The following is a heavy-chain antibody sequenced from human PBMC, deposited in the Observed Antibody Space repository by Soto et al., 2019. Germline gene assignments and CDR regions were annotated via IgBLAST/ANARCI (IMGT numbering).Heavy chain of an antibody. J-gene: IGHJ6*02. CDR1: GFTFSSYG. CDR2: ISYDGSNK. D-gene: IGHD5-18*01. CDR3: AKDWDTAMKYYYYYGMDV. V-gene: IGHV3-30*18. Sequence: PGGSLRLSCAASGFTFSSYGMHWVRQAPGKGLEWVAVISYDGSNKYYADSVKGRFTISRDNSKNTLYLQMNSLGAEDTAVYYCAKDWDTAMKYYYYYGMDVWGQGATVTVSS.